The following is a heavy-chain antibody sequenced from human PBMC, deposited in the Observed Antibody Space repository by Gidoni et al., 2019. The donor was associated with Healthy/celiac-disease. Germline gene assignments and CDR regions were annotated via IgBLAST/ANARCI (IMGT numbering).Heavy chain of an antibody. V-gene: IGHV4-34*01. D-gene: IGHD2-2*01. CDR3: ARGVLEVPAAWGGWFDP. J-gene: IGHJ5*02. CDR2: INHSGST. Sequence: QVQLQQWGAGLLKPSETLSLTCPVYGGSFSGYYWSWIRQPPGKGLEWIGEINHSGSTNYNPSLKSRVTISVDTSKNQFSLKLSSVTAADTAVYYCARGVLEVPAAWGGWFDPWGQGTLVTVSS. CDR1: GGSFSGYY.